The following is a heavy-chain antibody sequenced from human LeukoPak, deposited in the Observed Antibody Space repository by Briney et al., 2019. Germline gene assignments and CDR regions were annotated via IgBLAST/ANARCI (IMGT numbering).Heavy chain of an antibody. Sequence: GGSLRLSCAASGFTFSSYSMNWDRQAPGKGLEWVSYISSSSSTIYYADSVKGRFTNSRDNAKNSLYLQMNSLRDEDTAVYYCARSDSYYDFWSGYSSDAFDIWGQGTMVTVSP. J-gene: IGHJ3*02. D-gene: IGHD3-3*01. V-gene: IGHV3-48*02. CDR1: GFTFSSYS. CDR3: ARSDSYYDFWSGYSSDAFDI. CDR2: ISSSSSTI.